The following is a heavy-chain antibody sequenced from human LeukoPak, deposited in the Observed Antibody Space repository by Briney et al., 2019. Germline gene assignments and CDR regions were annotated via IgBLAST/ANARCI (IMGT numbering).Heavy chain of an antibody. CDR3: ARAVSSGYDPFDY. Sequence: GGSLRLSCAASGFTFNNRAMSWVRQAPGKGLEWVSVIYSGGNTYYADSVKGRFTISRDNSKNTLYLQMNSLRAEDTAVYYCARAVSSGYDPFDYWGQGTLVTVSS. CDR1: GFTFNNRA. V-gene: IGHV3-53*01. CDR2: IYSGGNT. J-gene: IGHJ4*02. D-gene: IGHD3-22*01.